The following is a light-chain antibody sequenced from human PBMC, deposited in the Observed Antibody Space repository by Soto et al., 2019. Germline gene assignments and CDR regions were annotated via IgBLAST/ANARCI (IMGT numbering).Light chain of an antibody. CDR1: QSVSSN. Sequence: EIVMTQSPATLSVSPGERATLSCRASQSVSSNLAWYQQKPGQAPRLLIYGASTRATGIPARFSGSGSGTEFTLTISSLQSEDFAVYYCQQYNKWTTCTFGQGTKLEIK. V-gene: IGKV3-15*01. CDR2: GAS. J-gene: IGKJ2*02. CDR3: QQYNKWTTCT.